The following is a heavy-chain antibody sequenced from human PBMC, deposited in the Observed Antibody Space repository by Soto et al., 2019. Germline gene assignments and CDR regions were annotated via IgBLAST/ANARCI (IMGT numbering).Heavy chain of an antibody. Sequence: GASVKVSCKASGGTFSSYAISWVRQAPGQGLEWMGGIIPIFGTANYAQKFQGRVTITADESTSTAYMELSSLRSEDTAVYYCARCLGDGYNFESDAFDIWGQGTMVTVSS. J-gene: IGHJ3*02. V-gene: IGHV1-69*13. CDR2: IIPIFGTA. CDR1: GGTFSSYA. CDR3: ARCLGDGYNFESDAFDI. D-gene: IGHD5-12*01.